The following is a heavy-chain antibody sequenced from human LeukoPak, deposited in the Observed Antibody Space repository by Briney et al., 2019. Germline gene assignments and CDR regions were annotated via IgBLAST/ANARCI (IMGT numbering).Heavy chain of an antibody. CDR2: ISGSGGST. CDR1: GFTFSSYA. V-gene: IGHV3-23*01. J-gene: IGHJ5*02. D-gene: IGHD5-18*01. CDR3: ARDRGVDTAMVNWFDP. Sequence: PGGSLRLSCAASGFTFSSYAMTWVRQAPGKGLEWVSAISGSGGSTYYADSVKGRFTMSRDNSKNSLYLQMNSLRAEDTALYYCARDRGVDTAMVNWFDPWGQGTLVTVSS.